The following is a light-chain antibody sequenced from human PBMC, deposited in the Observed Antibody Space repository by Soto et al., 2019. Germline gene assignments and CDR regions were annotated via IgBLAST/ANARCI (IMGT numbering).Light chain of an antibody. CDR3: LQDYNLPRT. J-gene: IGKJ1*01. V-gene: IGKV1-6*01. CDR1: RDIGND. CDR2: AAS. Sequence: IQMTQSPLSLSASVGDRVIITCRASRDIGNDLGWYQQKPGKAPKLLIFAASTLHSGVPSRFSGSGSGTVFTLTISSLHPEDFATSFCLQDYNLPRTFGQGT.